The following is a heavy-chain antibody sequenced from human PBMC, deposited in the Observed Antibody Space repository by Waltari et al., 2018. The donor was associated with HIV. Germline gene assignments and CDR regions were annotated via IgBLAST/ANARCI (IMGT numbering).Heavy chain of an antibody. D-gene: IGHD2-21*01. CDR2: IWYDGSNT. J-gene: IGHJ6*02. V-gene: IGHV3-33*01. CDR3: ARDVQGYCGGERCFYGMDV. Sequence: QVQLVESGGSVVQPGRSLRLSCAASGFTVSTYGMHWVRQAPGKGLEWVAVIWYDGSNTYYTDSVKGRFTISRDNSKNTLYLQMYSLRAEDTAVYYCARDVQGYCGGERCFYGMDVWGQGTTVTVSS. CDR1: GFTVSTYG.